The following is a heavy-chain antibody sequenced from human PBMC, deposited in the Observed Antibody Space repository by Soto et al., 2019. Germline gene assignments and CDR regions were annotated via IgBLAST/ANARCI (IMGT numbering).Heavy chain of an antibody. Sequence: QVQLQESGPGLVKPSQTLSLTCTVSGGSISSGRYYWSWIRQHPGKGLEWIAYIDYTGSTYYIPSLKSRTTISVDTSKNQVSLKLTYVTAADTAVYYCARDGPYDSTGYEDFQHWGQGTLVTVSS. D-gene: IGHD3-22*01. J-gene: IGHJ1*01. CDR3: ARDGPYDSTGYEDFQH. V-gene: IGHV4-31*03. CDR1: GGSISSGRYY. CDR2: IDYTGST.